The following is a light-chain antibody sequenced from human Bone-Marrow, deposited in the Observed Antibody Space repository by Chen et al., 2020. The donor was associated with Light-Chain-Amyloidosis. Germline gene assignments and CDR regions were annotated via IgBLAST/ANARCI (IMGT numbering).Light chain of an antibody. CDR2: DDS. J-gene: IGLJ3*02. Sequence: SYVLTQPSSVSAAPGQTATIACGGNNIASTSVHWYQQTPGQAPLLVVYDDSDRPSGIPERLSGSNSGNMATLTISRVEAGDEADYYCQVWDRSSDRPVFGGGTKLTVL. V-gene: IGLV3-21*02. CDR1: NIASTS. CDR3: QVWDRSSDRPV.